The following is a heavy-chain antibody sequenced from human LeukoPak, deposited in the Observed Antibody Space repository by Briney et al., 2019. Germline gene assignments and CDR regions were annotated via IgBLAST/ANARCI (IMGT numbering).Heavy chain of an antibody. Sequence: SVKVSCKASGGTFSSYAISWVRQAPGQGLEWMGGIIPIFGTANYAQKFQGRVTITADESTSTAYMELSSLRSEDTAVYYCARVYYDYVWGSSLDAFDIWGQGTMVTASS. CDR3: ARVYYDYVWGSSLDAFDI. J-gene: IGHJ3*02. V-gene: IGHV1-69*13. CDR2: IIPIFGTA. D-gene: IGHD3-16*01. CDR1: GGTFSSYA.